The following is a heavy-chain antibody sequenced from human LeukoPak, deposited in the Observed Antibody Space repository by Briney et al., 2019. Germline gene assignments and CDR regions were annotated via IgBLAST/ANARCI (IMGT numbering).Heavy chain of an antibody. J-gene: IGHJ4*02. V-gene: IGHV3-7*01. CDR3: ARDHAPDTYYYGSGSYYRFFYFDY. Sequence: GESLRLSCAASGFSFTTYWMSWVRQAPGKGLEWVANIKQDGTEKYYVDSVKGRFTISRDNSKNTLYLQMNSLRAEDTAVYYCARDHAPDTYYYGSGSYYRFFYFDYWGQGTLVTVSS. CDR1: GFSFTTYW. D-gene: IGHD3-10*01. CDR2: IKQDGTEK.